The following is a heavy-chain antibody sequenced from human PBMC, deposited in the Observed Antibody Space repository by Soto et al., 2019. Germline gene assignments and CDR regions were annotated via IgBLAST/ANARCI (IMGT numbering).Heavy chain of an antibody. CDR1: GFTFSTYS. J-gene: IGHJ6*02. Sequence: EVQLVESGGGLVKPGGSLRLSCAASGFTFSTYSMIWVRQAPGKGLEWVSSIGVSSSYIYYADSVKGRFTISRDNAKNSLYLQMNSLRAEDTAVYYCARDNVMDVWGQGTTVTVSS. V-gene: IGHV3-21*01. CDR3: ARDNVMDV. CDR2: IGVSSSYI.